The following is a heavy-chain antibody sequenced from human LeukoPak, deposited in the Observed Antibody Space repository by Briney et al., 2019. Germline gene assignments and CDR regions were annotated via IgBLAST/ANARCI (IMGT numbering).Heavy chain of an antibody. J-gene: IGHJ3*02. CDR1: GFTFSNYW. D-gene: IGHD3-10*01. CDR2: IKQDGSEK. Sequence: GGSLRLSCAASGFTFSNYWMSWVRQAPGKGLEWVANIKQDGSEKCYVDSVKGRFTISRDNAKNSLYLQMNSLRAEDTAVYYCARGGEYYGSGSPDRYFDIWGQGTMVTVSS. CDR3: ARGGEYYGSGSPDRYFDI. V-gene: IGHV3-7*01.